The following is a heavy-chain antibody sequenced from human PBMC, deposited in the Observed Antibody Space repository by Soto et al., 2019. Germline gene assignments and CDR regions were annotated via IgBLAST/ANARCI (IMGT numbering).Heavy chain of an antibody. CDR3: ARDVRYCSSTSCHTDY. D-gene: IGHD2-2*02. CDR1: GFTFSSYS. J-gene: IGHJ4*02. V-gene: IGHV3-21*01. CDR2: ISSSSSYI. Sequence: GGSLSLSCAASGFTFSSYSMNWVRQAPGKGLEWVSSISSSSSYIYYADSVKGRFTISRDNAKNSLYLQMNSLRAEDTAVYYCARDVRYCSSTSCHTDYWGQGTLVTVSS.